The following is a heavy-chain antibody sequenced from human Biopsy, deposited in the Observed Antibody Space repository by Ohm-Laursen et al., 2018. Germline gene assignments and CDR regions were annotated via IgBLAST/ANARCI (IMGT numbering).Heavy chain of an antibody. CDR2: ISPKSGGT. CDR1: GFSFTGYY. Sequence: ASVKVSCKTSGFSFTGYYIHWVRQAPGQGLEWMGWISPKSGGTNYAQKFQGNITMTKNTSMSTAYMEMSRLRSDDTAVYYCALQSVAQMKNFDYWGQGTLVTVSS. J-gene: IGHJ4*02. CDR3: ALQSVAQMKNFDY. V-gene: IGHV1-2*02. D-gene: IGHD6-19*01.